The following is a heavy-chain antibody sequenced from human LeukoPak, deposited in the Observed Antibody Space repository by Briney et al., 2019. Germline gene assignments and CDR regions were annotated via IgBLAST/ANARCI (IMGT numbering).Heavy chain of an antibody. J-gene: IGHJ6*02. CDR3: AKAPRAGTPYYYYGMEV. Sequence: GGSLRLSCAASGFTFSSYGMHWVRQAPGKGLEWVAVISYDGSNKYYADSVKGRFTISRDNSKNTLYLQMNSLRAEDTAVYYCAKAPRAGTPYYYYGMEVWGQGTTVTVSS. D-gene: IGHD6-19*01. CDR1: GFTFSSYG. V-gene: IGHV3-30*18. CDR2: ISYDGSNK.